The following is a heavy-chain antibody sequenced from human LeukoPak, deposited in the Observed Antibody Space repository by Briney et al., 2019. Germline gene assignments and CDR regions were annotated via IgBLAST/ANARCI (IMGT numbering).Heavy chain of an antibody. V-gene: IGHV1-18*01. CDR2: ISAYNGNT. Sequence: GASVKVSCKASGYTFTSYGISWVRQAPGQGLEWMGWISAYNGNTNYAQKLQGRVTMTTDTSTSTAYMELRSLRSDDTTVYYCARGLNPSFAVTRRLDYWGQGTLVTVSS. J-gene: IGHJ4*02. D-gene: IGHD4-17*01. CDR3: ARGLNPSFAVTRRLDY. CDR1: GYTFTSYG.